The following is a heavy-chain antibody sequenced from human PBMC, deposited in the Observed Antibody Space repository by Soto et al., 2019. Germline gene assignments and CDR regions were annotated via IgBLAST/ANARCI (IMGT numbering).Heavy chain of an antibody. Sequence: QVQLQESGPGLVKPSQTLFLTCTVSGGSISTGGYYWSWIRQHPGRGLEWIGYIYHSGMTFSNPSLQSRVAISIDTSKNKFSLKLGSVTAADTAVYYCATVRWELHDAFDIWGQGTMVSVSS. CDR2: IYHSGMT. CDR1: GGSISTGGYY. CDR3: ATVRWELHDAFDI. D-gene: IGHD1-26*01. J-gene: IGHJ3*02. V-gene: IGHV4-31*03.